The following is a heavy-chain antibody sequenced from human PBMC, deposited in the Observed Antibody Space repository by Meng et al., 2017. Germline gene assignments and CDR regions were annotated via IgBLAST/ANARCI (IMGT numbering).Heavy chain of an antibody. CDR2: ISGSGGST. J-gene: IGHJ4*02. Sequence: GESLKISCAASGFTFSSYAMSWVRQAPGKGLEWVSAISGSGGSTYYADSVKGRFTISRDNSKNTLYLQMNSLSAEDTAVYYCAKDPFGSGSYSDYWGQGTRVTVSS. CDR1: GFTFSSYA. V-gene: IGHV3-23*01. D-gene: IGHD3-10*01. CDR3: AKDPFGSGSYSDY.